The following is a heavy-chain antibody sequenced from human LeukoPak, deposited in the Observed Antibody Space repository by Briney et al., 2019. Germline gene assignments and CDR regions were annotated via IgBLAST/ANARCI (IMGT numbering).Heavy chain of an antibody. D-gene: IGHD3-3*01. J-gene: IGHJ6*03. V-gene: IGHV4-30-4*08. CDR3: ARDTIPSSYYMDV. CDR1: GGSFSSGDYY. Sequence: SETLSLTCTVSGGSFSSGDYYWGWIRQPPGKGLEWIGYIYYSGSTYYNPSLKSRVTISVDTSKNQFSLKLSSVTAADTAEYYCARDTIPSSYYMDVRGKGTTVTVSS. CDR2: IYYSGST.